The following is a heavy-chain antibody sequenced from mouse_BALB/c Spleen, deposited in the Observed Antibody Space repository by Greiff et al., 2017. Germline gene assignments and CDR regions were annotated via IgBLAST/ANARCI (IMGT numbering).Heavy chain of an antibody. CDR3: ARGTRPNYFDY. J-gene: IGHJ2*01. CDR1: GYTFTDYW. Sequence: VQLQQPGAELVMPGASVKMSCKASGYTFTDYWMHWVKQRPGQGLEWIGAIDTSDSYTSYNQKFKGKATLTVDESSSTAYMQLSSLTSEDSAVYYCARGTRPNYFDYWGQGTTLTVSS. V-gene: IGHV1-69*01. D-gene: IGHD3-3*01. CDR2: IDTSDSYT.